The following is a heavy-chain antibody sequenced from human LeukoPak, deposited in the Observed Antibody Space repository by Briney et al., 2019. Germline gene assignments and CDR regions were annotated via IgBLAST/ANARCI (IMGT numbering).Heavy chain of an antibody. D-gene: IGHD2-2*01. CDR3: ARRTLVVPAAQPYNWFDP. CDR2: IYYSGST. CDR1: GGSISSSSYY. J-gene: IGHJ5*02. Sequence: SETLSLTCTVSGGSISSSSYYWGWIRQPPGKGLEWIGSIYYSGSTYYNPSLKSRATISVDTSKNQFSLKLSSVTAADTAVYYCARRTLVVPAAQPYNWFDPWGQGTLVTVSS. V-gene: IGHV4-39*01.